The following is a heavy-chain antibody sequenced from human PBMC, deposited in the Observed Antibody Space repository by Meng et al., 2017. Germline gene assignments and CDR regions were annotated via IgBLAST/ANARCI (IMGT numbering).Heavy chain of an antibody. Sequence: QGQRGQSGAEVKKPGSSVKVSCKASGGTFSSYAISWVRQAPGQGLEWMGGIIPIFGTANYAQKFQGRVTITADESTSTAYMELSSLRSEDTAVYYCASPYCTNGVCSPEYWGQGTLVTVSS. D-gene: IGHD2-8*01. V-gene: IGHV1-69*01. CDR2: IIPIFGTA. CDR1: GGTFSSYA. CDR3: ASPYCTNGVCSPEY. J-gene: IGHJ1*01.